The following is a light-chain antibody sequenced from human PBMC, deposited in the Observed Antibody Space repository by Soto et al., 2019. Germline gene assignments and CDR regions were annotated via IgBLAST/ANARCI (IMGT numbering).Light chain of an antibody. CDR1: SSNIGSNT. CDR2: FNN. V-gene: IGLV1-44*01. Sequence: QSVLTQPPSASGTPGQRVTISCSGGSSNIGSNTVNWYQHLPGTAPKLLISFNNERPSGVPDRFSGSKSGTSASLAISGLQSEDEADYYCAAWDDSLNGVVFGGTTKLTVL. CDR3: AAWDDSLNGVV. J-gene: IGLJ2*01.